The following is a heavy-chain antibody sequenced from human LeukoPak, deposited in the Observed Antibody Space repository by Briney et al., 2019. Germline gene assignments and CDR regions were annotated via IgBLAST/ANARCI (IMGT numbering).Heavy chain of an antibody. J-gene: IGHJ4*02. CDR2: MNPNSGGT. V-gene: IGHV1-2*02. Sequence: ASVKVSCEASGYTFTGYYMHWVRQAPGQRLEWMGWMNPNSGGTNYAEKFQGRVTMTRDTSISTAYMELSRLRSDDTAVYYCARRAPGYCSSTSCYPGDYWGQGTLVTVSS. CDR1: GYTFTGYY. CDR3: ARRAPGYCSSTSCYPGDY. D-gene: IGHD2-2*03.